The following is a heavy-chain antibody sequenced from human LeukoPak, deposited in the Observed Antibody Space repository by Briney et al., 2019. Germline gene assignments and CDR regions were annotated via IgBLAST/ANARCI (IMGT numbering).Heavy chain of an antibody. V-gene: IGHV6-1*01. D-gene: IGHD5-18*01. J-gene: IGHJ4*02. CDR1: GDSVSSNSVF. CDR2: TYYRSKCYN. CDR3: ARQKGYGILDN. Sequence: SQTLSLTCAISGDSVSSNSVFYHWIRQSPSRGLEWLGRTYYRSKCYNDYAVSVKSRITINPDTSKNQFSLQLNSVTPGDTAVYYCARQKGYGILDNWGQGTLVTISS.